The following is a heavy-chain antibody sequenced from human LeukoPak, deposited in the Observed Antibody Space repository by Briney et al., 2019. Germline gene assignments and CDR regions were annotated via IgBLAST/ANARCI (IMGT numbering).Heavy chain of an antibody. CDR2: IYTSGST. D-gene: IGHD4-17*01. Sequence: SSETLSLTCTVSGGSISSYYWSWIRQPAGKGVEWIGRIYTSGSTNYNPSLKSRFTMSVDTSKNQFSLKLSSVTAADTAVYYCARDKTDYELDYWGQGTLVTVSS. CDR3: ARDKTDYELDY. V-gene: IGHV4-4*07. J-gene: IGHJ4*02. CDR1: GGSISSYY.